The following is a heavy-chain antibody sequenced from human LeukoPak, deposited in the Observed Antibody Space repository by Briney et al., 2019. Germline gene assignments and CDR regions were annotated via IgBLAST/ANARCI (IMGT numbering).Heavy chain of an antibody. Sequence: ASVKVSCKGSGYTFTRYDSNWVRQATGQGLEWMGWMNPNSGNTGYAQRFQGRVTMTRNTYISTAYMELSSLSSEDTAVYYCARGSYYYDSSGHNWFDPWGQGTLVTVSS. J-gene: IGHJ5*02. CDR2: MNPNSGNT. CDR3: ARGSYYYDSSGHNWFDP. CDR1: GYTFTRYD. D-gene: IGHD3-22*01. V-gene: IGHV1-8*01.